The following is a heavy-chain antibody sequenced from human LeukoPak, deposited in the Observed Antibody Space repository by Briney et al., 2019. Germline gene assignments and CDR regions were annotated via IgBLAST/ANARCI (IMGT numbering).Heavy chain of an antibody. V-gene: IGHV3-74*01. CDR3: ARESGYTYGA. Sequence: GGSLRLSCAASGFTFSSYWMHWVRQAPGKGLVWVARINSDGSATSHADSVKGRFTISRDNAKNTLYLQVNSLRAEDTAVYYCARESGYTYGAWGQGTLVTVSS. J-gene: IGHJ4*02. CDR1: GFTFSSYW. D-gene: IGHD6-13*01. CDR2: INSDGSAT.